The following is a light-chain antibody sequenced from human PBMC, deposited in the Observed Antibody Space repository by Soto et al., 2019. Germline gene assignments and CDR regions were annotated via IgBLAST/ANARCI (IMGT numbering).Light chain of an antibody. CDR2: DVS. Sequence: QSALTQPASVSGSPGQSITISCTGTSSDIGGYNYVSWYQQHPGKAPKLMIYDVSDRPSGVSNRFSGSNSGNTASLTISGLKAEDEADYYCRSYASSNTVLFGGGTKVTVL. J-gene: IGLJ2*01. CDR1: SSDIGGYNY. CDR3: RSYASSNTVL. V-gene: IGLV2-14*03.